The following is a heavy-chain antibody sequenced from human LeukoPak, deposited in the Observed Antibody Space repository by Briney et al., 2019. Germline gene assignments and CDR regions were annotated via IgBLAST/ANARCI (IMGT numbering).Heavy chain of an antibody. CDR2: ISTSSSYI. J-gene: IGHJ6*02. D-gene: IGHD3-10*01. CDR1: GFTFSSYS. Sequence: GGSLRLSCAASGFTFSSYSMNWVRLAPGKGLEWVSSISTSSSYIYYADSVKGRFTISRDNAKNSLYLQMNSLRAEDTAVYYCARDPGRKHGMDVWGQGTTVTVSS. CDR3: ARDPGRKHGMDV. V-gene: IGHV3-21*01.